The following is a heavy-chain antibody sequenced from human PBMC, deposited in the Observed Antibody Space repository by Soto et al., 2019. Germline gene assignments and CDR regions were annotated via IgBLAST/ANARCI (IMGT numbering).Heavy chain of an antibody. Sequence: QMQLVQSGAEVKKPGSSVKVSCKASGGTFSSYAISWVRQAPGQGLEWLGEIIPIFGTTKYAQNLQGRVTLTADKSTSTAYMELSSLGSEDTAVYYCAREGRVTMGRAVIRSGMDVWGQGTTVTVSS. CDR1: GGTFSSYA. D-gene: IGHD3-10*01. CDR2: IIPIFGTT. J-gene: IGHJ6*02. V-gene: IGHV1-69*06. CDR3: AREGRVTMGRAVIRSGMDV.